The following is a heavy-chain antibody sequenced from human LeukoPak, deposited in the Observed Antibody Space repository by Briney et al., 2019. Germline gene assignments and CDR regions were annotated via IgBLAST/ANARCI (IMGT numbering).Heavy chain of an antibody. V-gene: IGHV1-24*01. CDR1: GYTLTELS. Sequence: GASVKVSCKVSGYTLTELSMHWVRQAPGKGLERMGGFDPEDGETIYAQKFQGRVTITTDESTSTAYMELSSLRSEDTAVYYCARDNADSSSSPGSFDAFDIWGQGTMVTVSS. J-gene: IGHJ3*02. CDR3: ARDNADSSSSPGSFDAFDI. CDR2: FDPEDGET. D-gene: IGHD6-6*01.